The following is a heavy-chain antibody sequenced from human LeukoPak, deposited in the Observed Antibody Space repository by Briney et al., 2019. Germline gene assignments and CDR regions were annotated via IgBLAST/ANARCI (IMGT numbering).Heavy chain of an antibody. Sequence: PSETLSLTCTVSGGSISSGGYYWSWIRQHPGKGLEWIGYIYYSGSTYYNPSLKSRVTISVDTSKNQFSLKLGSVTAADTAVYYCARDRSTYKNDNAAPGAFDIWGQGTMVTVSS. CDR1: GGSISSGGYY. V-gene: IGHV4-31*03. CDR3: ARDRSTYKNDNAAPGAFDI. CDR2: IYYSGST. J-gene: IGHJ3*02. D-gene: IGHD1-1*01.